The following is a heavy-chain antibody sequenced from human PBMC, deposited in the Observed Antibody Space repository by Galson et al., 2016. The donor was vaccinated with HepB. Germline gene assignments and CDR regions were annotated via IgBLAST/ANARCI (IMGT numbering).Heavy chain of an antibody. CDR2: IYSDGTT. CDR1: GFTVSSNH. V-gene: IGHV3-53*01. D-gene: IGHD2-21*01. Sequence: SLRLSCAASGFTVSSNHMTWVRQAPGKGLEWVSVIYSDGTTYYSDSVKGRFTISRDNSNNTLYLQMNSLGAEDTAVYFCAREYMTVVNKQNQYFFDYWGQGTLVTVSS. J-gene: IGHJ4*02. CDR3: AREYMTVVNKQNQYFFDY.